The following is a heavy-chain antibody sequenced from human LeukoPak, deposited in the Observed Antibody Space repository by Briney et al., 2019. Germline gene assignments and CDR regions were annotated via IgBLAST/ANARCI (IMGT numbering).Heavy chain of an antibody. D-gene: IGHD2-21*02. Sequence: GGSLRLSCAASGFTFSSYAMSWVRQAPGKGLEWVSAISGGGGSTYYADSVKGRFTITRDNSKNTLYLQMNSLRAEDTAVYYCAKDPAVTGPYYFDYWGQGTLVTVSS. CDR1: GFTFSSYA. CDR2: ISGGGGST. CDR3: AKDPAVTGPYYFDY. J-gene: IGHJ4*02. V-gene: IGHV3-23*01.